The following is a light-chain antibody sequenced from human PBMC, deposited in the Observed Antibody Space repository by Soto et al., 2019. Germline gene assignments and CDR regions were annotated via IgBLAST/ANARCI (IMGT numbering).Light chain of an antibody. Sequence: EILLAQSPATLSVSPGARATLSCRASQTVGSNLAWYQQKPGQTPRLVIYAASTRATGIPSRFSGSGSGTDFTLTISSLQSEDFAVYYCQQDNNWPRTFGQGTKVDIK. J-gene: IGKJ2*01. V-gene: IGKV3-15*01. CDR1: QTVGSN. CDR3: QQDNNWPRT. CDR2: AAS.